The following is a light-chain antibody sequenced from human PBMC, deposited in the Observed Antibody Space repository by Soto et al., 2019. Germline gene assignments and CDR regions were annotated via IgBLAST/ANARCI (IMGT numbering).Light chain of an antibody. J-gene: IGKJ2*01. Sequence: EIVLTQSPGTLSLSPGERATLSCRASQSVSSSFLAWYQQKPGQAPRLLIYGASSRATGIPDRFSGSGSGTDITITISRLEPEDFAVYYCQQYGSSAYTFVQGTKLEIK. V-gene: IGKV3-20*01. CDR3: QQYGSSAYT. CDR1: QSVSSSF. CDR2: GAS.